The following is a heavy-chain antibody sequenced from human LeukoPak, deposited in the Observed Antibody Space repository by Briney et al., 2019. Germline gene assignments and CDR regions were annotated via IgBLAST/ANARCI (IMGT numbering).Heavy chain of an antibody. J-gene: IGHJ4*02. CDR3: VKGEGIYGPIDS. D-gene: IGHD4/OR15-4a*01. Sequence: GGSLRLSCAASGFIFDDYVMHWVRQAPGKGPEWVSGISWNSGSIGYVDSVKGRFTISRDNAKNSLYLQMNSLRAEDTALYYCVKGEGIYGPIDSWGQGTLVTVSS. V-gene: IGHV3-9*01. CDR1: GFIFDDYV. CDR2: ISWNSGSI.